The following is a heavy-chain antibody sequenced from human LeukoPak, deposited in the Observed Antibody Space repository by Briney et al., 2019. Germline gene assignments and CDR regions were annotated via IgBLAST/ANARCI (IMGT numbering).Heavy chain of an antibody. J-gene: IGHJ5*02. CDR1: GFTFSSYS. Sequence: KPGGSLRLSCAASGFTFSSYSMNWVRQAPGKGLEWVSSISSSSSYIYYADSVKGRFTISRDNAKNSLYLQMNSLRAEDTAVYYCARDRLGGSGKNWFDPWGQGTLVTVSS. CDR3: ARDRLGGSGKNWFDP. V-gene: IGHV3-21*01. D-gene: IGHD3-10*01. CDR2: ISSSSSYI.